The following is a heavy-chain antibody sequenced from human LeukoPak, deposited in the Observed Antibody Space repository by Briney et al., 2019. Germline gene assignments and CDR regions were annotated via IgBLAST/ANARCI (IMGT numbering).Heavy chain of an antibody. Sequence: PSETLSLTCTVSGGSISSYYWSWIRQPPGKGLEWIGYIFYSGSTNYNPSLKSRVAISVDTSKNQCPLKLSSVTAADTAVYYCARRSNYYDSSGYYVWFDPWGQGTLVTVSS. CDR1: GGSISSYY. V-gene: IGHV4-59*01. CDR3: ARRSNYYDSSGYYVWFDP. D-gene: IGHD3-22*01. J-gene: IGHJ5*02. CDR2: IFYSGST.